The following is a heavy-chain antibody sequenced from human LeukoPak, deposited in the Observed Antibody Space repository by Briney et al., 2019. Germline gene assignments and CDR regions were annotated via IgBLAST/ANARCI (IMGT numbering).Heavy chain of an antibody. V-gene: IGHV3-21*06. J-gene: IGHJ4*02. CDR2: ISSIRNYI. D-gene: IGHD2-21*02. Sequence: PGGSLRLSCAASKFTFSDYSMSWVRQAPGKGLEWVSSISSIRNYIYYADSVKGRFTVSRDNAKNSLYLQMNSLRDEDTAVYYCARVRGTALVNMYFDYWSQGTLVTVSS. CDR3: ARVRGTALVNMYFDY. CDR1: KFTFSDYS.